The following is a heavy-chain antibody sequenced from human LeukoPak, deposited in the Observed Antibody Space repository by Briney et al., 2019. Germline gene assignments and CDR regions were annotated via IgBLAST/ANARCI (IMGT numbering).Heavy chain of an antibody. CDR1: GFTFSSYA. D-gene: IGHD3-3*01. CDR2: IWYDGSNK. J-gene: IGHJ4*02. V-gene: IGHV3-33*08. Sequence: PGGSLKLSCAASGFTFSSYAMSWVRQAPGKGLEWVAVIWYDGSNKYYADSVKGRFTISRDNAKNSLYLQMNSLRAEDTAVYYCARGLTVLRFLEWHPPIGGDFDYWGQGTLVTVSS. CDR3: ARGLTVLRFLEWHPPIGGDFDY.